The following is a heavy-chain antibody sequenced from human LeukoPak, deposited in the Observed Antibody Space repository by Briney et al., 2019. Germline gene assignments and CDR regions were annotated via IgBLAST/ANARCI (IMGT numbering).Heavy chain of an antibody. J-gene: IGHJ4*02. CDR3: ARGEDGTGDYRPTYFDS. CDR2: INHGGGT. Sequence: SETLSLTCAVYGGSFSDYFWNWIRQTPGKGLEWIGEINHGGGTKYNPSLKSRATISVDTSKEQFSLNLTSVTAADTAVYYCARGEDGTGDYRPTYFDSWGQGTLVTVSS. CDR1: GGSFSDYF. D-gene: IGHD4-17*01. V-gene: IGHV4-34*01.